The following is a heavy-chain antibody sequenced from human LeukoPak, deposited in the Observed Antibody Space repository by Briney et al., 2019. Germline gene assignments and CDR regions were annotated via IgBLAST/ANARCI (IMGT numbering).Heavy chain of an antibody. J-gene: IGHJ3*02. CDR1: GYTFTSYY. CDR2: INPSGGST. Sequence: GASVKVSCKASGYTFTSYYMHWVRQAPEQGLEWMGMINPSGGSTSYAQKFQGRVTVTRDTSTSTVYMELSSLRSEDTAVYYCATPGEPYSSSWGAFDIWGQGTMVTVSS. CDR3: ATPGEPYSSSWGAFDI. V-gene: IGHV1-46*01. D-gene: IGHD6-13*01.